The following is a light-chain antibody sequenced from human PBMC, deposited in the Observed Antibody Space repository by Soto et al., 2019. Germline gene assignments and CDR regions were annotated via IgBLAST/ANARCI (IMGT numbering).Light chain of an antibody. Sequence: QSALTQPASVSGSPGQSITISCSGTSSDVGSYNHVAWYQQFPGKTPKLIIYEVTYRPSGVSHRFSASKSGDTASLTISGLQAEDEADYYCISYTGSSTSYVSGNGTKVTVL. CDR2: EVT. J-gene: IGLJ1*01. CDR1: SSDVGSYNH. V-gene: IGLV2-14*01. CDR3: ISYTGSSTSYV.